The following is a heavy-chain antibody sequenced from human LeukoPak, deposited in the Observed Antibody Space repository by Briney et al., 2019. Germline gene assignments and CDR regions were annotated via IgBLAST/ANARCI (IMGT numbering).Heavy chain of an antibody. D-gene: IGHD1-26*01. J-gene: IGHJ4*02. CDR1: GYTFTSYD. CDR2: MNPNSGNT. CDR3: ARGWEVGVTPGG. Sequence: ASVKVSCKASGYTFTSYDINWVRQATGQGLEWMGWMNPNSGNTGYAQKFQGRVTMTRNTSISTAYMELSSLRSEDTDVYYCARGWEVGVTPGGWGQGTLVTVSS. V-gene: IGHV1-8*01.